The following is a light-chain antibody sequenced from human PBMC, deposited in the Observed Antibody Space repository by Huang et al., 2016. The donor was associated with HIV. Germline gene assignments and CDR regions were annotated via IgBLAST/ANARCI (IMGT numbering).Light chain of an antibody. Sequence: EVVMTQSPATLSVSPGERVTLSCRASQSVRSSLAWYQQTPGQAPRLLIYEASTRATGIPARFSASVSGTDFTLTISSLQSEDFAVYYCQQYNDWPPLTFGGGTKVAIK. CDR2: EAS. CDR3: QQYNDWPPLT. CDR1: QSVRSS. V-gene: IGKV3-15*01. J-gene: IGKJ4*01.